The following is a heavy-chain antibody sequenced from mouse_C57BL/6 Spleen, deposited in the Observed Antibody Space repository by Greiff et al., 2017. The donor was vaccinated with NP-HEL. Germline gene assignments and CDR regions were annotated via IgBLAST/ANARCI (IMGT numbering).Heavy chain of an antibody. CDR2: IYPSDSET. CDR1: GYTFTSYW. J-gene: IGHJ1*03. CDR3: ARSGTTVPWYFDV. V-gene: IGHV1-61*01. D-gene: IGHD1-1*01. Sequence: VQLQQPGAELVRPGSSVKLSCKASGYTFTSYWMDWVKQRPGQGLEWIGNIYPSDSETHYNQKFKDKATLTVDKSSSTAYMQLSSLTSEDSAVYYCARSGTTVPWYFDVWGTGTTVTVSS.